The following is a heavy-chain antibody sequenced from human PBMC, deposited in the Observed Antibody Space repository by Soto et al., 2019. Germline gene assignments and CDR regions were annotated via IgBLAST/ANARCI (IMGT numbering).Heavy chain of an antibody. V-gene: IGHV1-18*01. CDR3: ARDRDSNVLGYRLFGGCDY. CDR2: ISAYNGNT. CDR1: GYTFTSYG. J-gene: IGHJ4*02. D-gene: IGHD3-16*01. Sequence: QVQLVQSGAEVKKPGASVKVSCKASGYTFTSYGISWVRQAPGQGLEWMGWISAYNGNTNYAQKLQGRVTITTDTSTSTAYMELRSLRSDDTAVYYCARDRDSNVLGYRLFGGCDYWGQGTLVTVSS.